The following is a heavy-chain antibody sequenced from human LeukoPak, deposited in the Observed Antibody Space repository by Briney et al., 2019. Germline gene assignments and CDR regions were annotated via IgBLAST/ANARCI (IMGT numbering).Heavy chain of an antibody. CDR2: INHSGST. V-gene: IGHV4-34*01. CDR1: GGSFSGYY. D-gene: IGHD3-3*01. CDR3: AREYYDFWSGWSAYPYYFDY. Sequence: PSETLSLTCAVYGGSFSGYYWSWIRQPPGKGLEWIGEINHSGSTNYNPSLKSRVTISVDTSKNQFSLQLNSVTPEDTAVYYCAREYYDFWSGWSAYPYYFDYWGQGTLVTVSS. J-gene: IGHJ4*02.